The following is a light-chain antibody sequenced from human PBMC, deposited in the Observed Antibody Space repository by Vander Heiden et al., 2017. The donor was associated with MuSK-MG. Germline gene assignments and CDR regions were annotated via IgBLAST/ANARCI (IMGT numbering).Light chain of an antibody. Sequence: EIVLTQSPGTLSLSPGERATLSCRASQSVSSNYLVWYQQKPGQAPRLLIYGATIRATGIPDRFSGSGSGTDFTLSISRVEPEDFAVNYCQQYTTSLPWTFGQGTKVEVK. CDR1: QSVSSNY. CDR2: GAT. CDR3: QQYTTSLPWT. J-gene: IGKJ1*01. V-gene: IGKV3-20*01.